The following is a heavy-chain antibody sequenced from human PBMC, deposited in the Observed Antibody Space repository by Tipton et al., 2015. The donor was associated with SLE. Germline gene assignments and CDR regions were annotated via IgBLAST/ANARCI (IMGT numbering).Heavy chain of an antibody. V-gene: IGHV4-59*01. CDR3: ARGTNWGSLGHYFDY. Sequence: TLSLTCTVSGGSISSYYWSWIRQPPGKGLEWIGEIYYSGNTNYNPSLKSRVTISVDTSNNQFSLSLSSVTAADTAVYYCARGTNWGSLGHYFDYWGQGVLVTVSS. D-gene: IGHD7-27*01. CDR2: IYYSGNT. J-gene: IGHJ4*02. CDR1: GGSISSYY.